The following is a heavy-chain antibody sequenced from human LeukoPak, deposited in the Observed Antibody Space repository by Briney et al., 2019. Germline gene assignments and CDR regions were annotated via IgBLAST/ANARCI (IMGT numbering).Heavy chain of an antibody. J-gene: IGHJ5*02. CDR2: IYTSGST. D-gene: IGHD2-15*01. CDR1: GGSISSDTYY. CDR3: AGTRRYCSGGSCYNWFDP. Sequence: SETLSPTCTVSGGSISSDTYYWSWIRQPAGKGLEWIGRIYTSGSTTYNSSLRSRLTISLDTSKNQVSLELTSVTAADTAVYYCAGTRRYCSGGSCYNWFDPWGQGTLVTVSS. V-gene: IGHV4-61*02.